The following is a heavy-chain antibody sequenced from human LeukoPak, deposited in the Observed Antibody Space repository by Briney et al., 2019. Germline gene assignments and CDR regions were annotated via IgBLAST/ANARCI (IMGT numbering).Heavy chain of an antibody. CDR2: MPYDGNNK. CDR3: ARDKWFGETDY. V-gene: IGHV3-30*02. J-gene: IGHJ4*02. D-gene: IGHD3-10*01. Sequence: GGSLRLSCAASGFTFSSHGMHWVRQAPGKGLEWVAFMPYDGNNKYYADSVKGRFTISRDNSKSTLYLQMNSLRPEDTAVYYCARDKWFGETDYWGQGTLVTVSS. CDR1: GFTFSSHG.